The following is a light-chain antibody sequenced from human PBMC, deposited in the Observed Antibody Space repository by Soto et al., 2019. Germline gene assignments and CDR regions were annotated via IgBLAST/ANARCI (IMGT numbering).Light chain of an antibody. V-gene: IGLV1-44*01. CDR1: SSNVAINP. CDR3: EAWDETLDGLYV. J-gene: IGLJ1*01. Sequence: QSVLTQPPSVSGTPGQRVTISCSGSSSNVAINPVNWYQHLPGAAPRLLIYETDRQSSGVPDRFSASKSGTSASLAISGLTSEDEADYYCEAWDETLDGLYVFGTGTKLTVL. CDR2: ETD.